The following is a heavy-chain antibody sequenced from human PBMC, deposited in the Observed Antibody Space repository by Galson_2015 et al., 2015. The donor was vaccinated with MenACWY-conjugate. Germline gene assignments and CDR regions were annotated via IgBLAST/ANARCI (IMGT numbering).Heavy chain of an antibody. D-gene: IGHD2/OR15-2a*01. Sequence: SLRLSCAASGFTFNTYPMNWVRQAPGEGLEWVSSITSGSDYIYYADSVKGRFTVSRDNAENSLYLQMNSLRPEDTAVYYCAREDLAWAFGLDDWGQGTLVTVSS. CDR2: ITSGSDYI. CDR1: GFTFNTYP. CDR3: AREDLAWAFGLDD. J-gene: IGHJ4*02. V-gene: IGHV3-21*01.